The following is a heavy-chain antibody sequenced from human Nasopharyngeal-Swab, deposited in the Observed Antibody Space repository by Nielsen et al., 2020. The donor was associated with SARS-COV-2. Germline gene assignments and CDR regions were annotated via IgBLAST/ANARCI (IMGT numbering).Heavy chain of an antibody. CDR2: IYYSGGT. Sequence: WIRQPPGKGLEWIGYIYYSGGTNYNPSLKSRVTISVDTSKNQFSLKLSSVTAADTAVYYCARVGGLWSAGFYYYYMDVWGKGTTVTVS. CDR3: ARVGGLWSAGFYYYYMDV. D-gene: IGHD3-3*01. J-gene: IGHJ6*03. V-gene: IGHV4-59*01.